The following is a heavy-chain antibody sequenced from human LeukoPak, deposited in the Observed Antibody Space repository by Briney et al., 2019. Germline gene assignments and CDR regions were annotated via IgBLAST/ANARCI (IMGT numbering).Heavy chain of an antibody. J-gene: IGHJ4*02. CDR2: ISSGSGYI. CDR3: ARGNYYDA. Sequence: GGSLRLSCAASGFTFSSYTMDWVRQAPGKGLEWVSSISSGSGYIYYADPVRGRFTISRDNAKNSLYLQMNSLRAEATAVYYCARGNYYDAWGQGTLVTVSS. V-gene: IGHV3-21*01. CDR1: GFTFSSYT. D-gene: IGHD3-16*01.